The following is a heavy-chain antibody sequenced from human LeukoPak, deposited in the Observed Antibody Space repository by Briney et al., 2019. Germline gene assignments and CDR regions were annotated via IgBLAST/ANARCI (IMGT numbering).Heavy chain of an antibody. V-gene: IGHV4-4*07. J-gene: IGHJ4*02. CDR2: IYTSGST. CDR3: WREFTL. Sequence: SETLSLTCTVSGGFISSYYWSWIRQPPGKGLEWIGRIYTSGSTNYNPSLKSRVTMSVDTSKNQFSLNLGSVTAADTAVYYCWREFTLWGQGTLVTVSS. CDR1: GGFISSYY.